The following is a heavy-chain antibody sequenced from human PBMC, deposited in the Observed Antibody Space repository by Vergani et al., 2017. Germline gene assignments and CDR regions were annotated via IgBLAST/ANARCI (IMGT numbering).Heavy chain of an antibody. V-gene: IGHV4-39*01. CDR3: ARGGIAVAPFDY. CDR1: GGSISSSSYY. Sequence: QLQLQESGPGLVKPSETLSLTCTVSGGSISSSSYYWGWIRQPPGKGLEWIGSIYYSGSTYYNPSLKRRVTISVDTSKNQFSLKLSSVTAANTAVYYCARGGIAVAPFDYWGQGTLVTVSS. CDR2: IYYSGST. D-gene: IGHD6-19*01. J-gene: IGHJ4*02.